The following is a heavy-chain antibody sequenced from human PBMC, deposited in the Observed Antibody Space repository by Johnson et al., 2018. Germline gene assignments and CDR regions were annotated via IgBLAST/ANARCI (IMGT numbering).Heavy chain of an antibody. CDR2: IWYDASNQ. V-gene: IGHV3-33*01. J-gene: IGHJ4*02. Sequence: QVQLVQSGGGVVQPGMSLRLSCAASGFTFSSYGMHWVRQAPGKGLEWVAIIWYDASNQYYTDTVKGRFTIPKDNSKNTLSLQMNSLRVEDTAMYYCARHAGYYEGSGVKGRFDYWGRGSLVTVSS. CDR3: ARHAGYYEGSGVKGRFDY. D-gene: IGHD3-22*01. CDR1: GFTFSSYG.